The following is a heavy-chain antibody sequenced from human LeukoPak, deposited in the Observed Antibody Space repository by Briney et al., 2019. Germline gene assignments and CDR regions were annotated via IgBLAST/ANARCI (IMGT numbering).Heavy chain of an antibody. CDR3: ARVGATPVDY. D-gene: IGHD1-26*01. J-gene: IGHJ4*02. Sequence: GGSLRLSCAASGFTFSDYYMSWIRQAPGKGLEWLSYITTSDSTIYYADSVKGRFTISRDNGKNSLYLQMNSLRAADTAIYYCARVGATPVDYWGQGTLVTVSS. CDR2: ITTSDSTI. CDR1: GFTFSDYY. V-gene: IGHV3-11*04.